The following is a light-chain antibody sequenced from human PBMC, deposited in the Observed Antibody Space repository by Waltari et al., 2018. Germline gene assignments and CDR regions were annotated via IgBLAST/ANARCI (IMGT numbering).Light chain of an antibody. CDR1: QTISTW. CDR2: KAS. CDR3: QQYNSYSAIT. J-gene: IGKJ5*01. V-gene: IGKV1-5*03. Sequence: DIQMTQFPSTLSASVGDRVTITCRASQTISTWLAWYQQKPGEAPKLLIYKASSLQFGVPSRFSGSGSGTEFTLTSSSLQPDDFATYHCQQYNSYSAITFGQGTRLEIK.